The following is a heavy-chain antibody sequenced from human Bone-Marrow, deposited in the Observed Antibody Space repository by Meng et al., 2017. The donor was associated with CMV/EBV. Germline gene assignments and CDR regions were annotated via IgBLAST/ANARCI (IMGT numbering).Heavy chain of an antibody. D-gene: IGHD2-21*02. V-gene: IGHV3-21*01. CDR3: ASGDALDY. J-gene: IGHJ4*02. CDR1: GFTFSSYS. Sequence: GESLKISCAASGFTFSSYSMNWVRQAPGKGLEWVSSISSSSSYIYYADSVKGRFTISRDNAKNSLYLHMNSLRAEYTAVYYCASGDALDYWGQGTLVTVYS. CDR2: ISSSSSYI.